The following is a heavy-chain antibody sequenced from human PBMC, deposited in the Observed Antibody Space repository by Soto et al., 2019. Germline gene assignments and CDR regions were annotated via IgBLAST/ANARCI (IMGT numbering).Heavy chain of an antibody. Sequence: EVVLLASGGSVVQPGGSLRLSGAVSGFTLRNYGMSWSCHAPGNGLEWVSSIGNPGAVKYYADSVEGRFTISRDNSKNVLYLQMISLIAYDSAVYYCAKNRMIVDTLGFDFWGQGKVVTVSS. D-gene: IGHD3-22*01. CDR3: AKNRMIVDTLGFDF. CDR1: GFTLRNYG. J-gene: IGHJ3*01. CDR2: IGNPGAVK. V-gene: IGHV3-23*01.